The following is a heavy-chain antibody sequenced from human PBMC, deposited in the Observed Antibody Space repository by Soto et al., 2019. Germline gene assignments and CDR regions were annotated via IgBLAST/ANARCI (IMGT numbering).Heavy chain of an antibody. J-gene: IGHJ5*02. D-gene: IGHD3-9*01. CDR3: ARHARYYDILTGYSTLSWFDP. CDR2: IYYSGST. Sequence: SETLSLTCTVSGGSISSYYWSCIRQPPEKGLEWIGYIYYSGSTNYNPSLKSRVTISVDTSKNQFSLRLSSVTAADTAVYYCARHARYYDILTGYSTLSWFDPWGQGTLVTVSS. CDR1: GGSISSYY. V-gene: IGHV4-59*08.